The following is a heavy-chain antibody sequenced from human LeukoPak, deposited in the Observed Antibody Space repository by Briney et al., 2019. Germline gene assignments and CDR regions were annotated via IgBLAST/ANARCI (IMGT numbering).Heavy chain of an antibody. J-gene: IGHJ3*02. Sequence: ASVKVSCKASGGTFSINAITWVRQAPGQGLEWMGGIIPMSETPQYTQKFQGRVTIATDESTNTAYMELSSLRSEDTAVYYCARDKNSGECVSNSCDGVWPLDIWGQGTRVTVSS. V-gene: IGHV1-69*05. CDR2: IIPMSETP. CDR1: GGTFSINA. CDR3: ARDKNSGECVSNSCDGVWPLDI. D-gene: IGHD2-2*01.